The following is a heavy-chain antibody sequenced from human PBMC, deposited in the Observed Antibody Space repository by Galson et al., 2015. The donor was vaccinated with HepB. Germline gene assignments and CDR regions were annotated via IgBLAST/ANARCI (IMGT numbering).Heavy chain of an antibody. J-gene: IGHJ6*02. Sequence: QSGAEVKKPGESLKISCKASGYTFTGYYMHWVRQAPGQGLEWMGRINPNSGGTNYAQKFQGRVTMTRDTSISTAYMELSRLRSDDTVVYYCARGGLGYCSGGSCYSGGGMDVWGQGTTVTVSS. CDR3: ARGGLGYCSGGSCYSGGGMDV. CDR2: INPNSGGT. V-gene: IGHV1-2*05. D-gene: IGHD2-15*01. CDR1: GYTFTGYY.